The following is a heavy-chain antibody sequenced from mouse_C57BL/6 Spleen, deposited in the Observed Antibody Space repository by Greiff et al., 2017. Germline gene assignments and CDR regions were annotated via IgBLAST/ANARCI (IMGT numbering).Heavy chain of an antibody. V-gene: IGHV1-52*01. CDR1: GYTFTSYW. CDR3: AKGLPHWYFDV. Sequence: QVQLKQPGAELVRPGSSVKLSCKASGYTFTSYWMHWVKQRPIQGLEWIGNIDPSDSETHYNQKFKDKATFTVDKSSSTAYMQLSSLTSEDSAVYYCAKGLPHWYFDVWGTGTTVTVSS. CDR2: IDPSDSET. J-gene: IGHJ1*03. D-gene: IGHD3-1*01.